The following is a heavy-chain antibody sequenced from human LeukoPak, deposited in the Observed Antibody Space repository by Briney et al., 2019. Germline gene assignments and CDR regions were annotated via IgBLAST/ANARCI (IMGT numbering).Heavy chain of an antibody. J-gene: IGHJ4*02. D-gene: IGHD2-15*01. CDR1: GFTFSSYA. CDR3: AKVVASGYCSGGSCYSSLDY. Sequence: SGGSLRLSCVASGFTFSSYAMSWVRQAPGKGLEWVSAISGSGGSTYYADSVKGRFTISRDNSKNTLYLQMNSLRAEDTAVYYCAKVVASGYCSGGSCYSSLDYWGQGTLVTVSS. CDR2: ISGSGGST. V-gene: IGHV3-23*01.